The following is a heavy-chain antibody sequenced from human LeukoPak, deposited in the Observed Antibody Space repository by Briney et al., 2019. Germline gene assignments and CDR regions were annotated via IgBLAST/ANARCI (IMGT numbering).Heavy chain of an antibody. V-gene: IGHV3-21*01. CDR1: GFTFSSYS. J-gene: IGHJ6*02. CDR3: ARDKGEQWLVDYYYYYGMDV. Sequence: GGSLRLSCAASGFTFSSYSMNWVRQAPGKGLEWVSSISSRSSYIYYADSVKGRFTISRDNAKNSLYLQMNSLRAEDTAVYYCARDKGEQWLVDYYYYYGMDVWGQGTTVTVSS. CDR2: ISSRSSYI. D-gene: IGHD6-19*01.